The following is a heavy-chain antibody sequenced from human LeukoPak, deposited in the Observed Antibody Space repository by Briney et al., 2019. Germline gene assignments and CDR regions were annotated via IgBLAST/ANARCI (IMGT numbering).Heavy chain of an antibody. Sequence: PGGSLRLSCAASGFTFSNAWMSWGRQAPGKGLEWVCRIKSKTDAGTTDYAAPVKGRFTISREDSNNTLYLQMNSLKTEDTAVYYCTTEFLGQTGPNTNFDYWGQGTLVTVSS. CDR3: TTEFLGQTGPNTNFDY. J-gene: IGHJ4*02. CDR1: GFTFSNAW. CDR2: IKSKTDAGTT. V-gene: IGHV3-15*01. D-gene: IGHD3-9*01.